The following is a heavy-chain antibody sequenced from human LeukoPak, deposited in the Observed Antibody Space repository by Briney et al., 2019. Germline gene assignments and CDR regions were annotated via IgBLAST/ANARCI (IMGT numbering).Heavy chain of an antibody. Sequence: SETLSLTCTVSGGSISSSSYYWGWIRQPPGKGLEWIESIYYSGSTYYNPSLKSRVTISVDTSKNQFSLKLSSVTAADTAVYYCANWGSYLQPFDYWGQGTLVTVSS. CDR3: ANWGSYLQPFDY. CDR2: IYYSGST. CDR1: GGSISSSSYY. J-gene: IGHJ4*02. V-gene: IGHV4-39*01. D-gene: IGHD3-16*01.